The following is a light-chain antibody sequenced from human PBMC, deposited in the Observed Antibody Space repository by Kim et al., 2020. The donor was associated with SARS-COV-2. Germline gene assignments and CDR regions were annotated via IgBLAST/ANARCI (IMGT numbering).Light chain of an antibody. CDR1: SSKIGAGSD. V-gene: IGLV1-40*01. CDR3: QSYDSNLNWV. J-gene: IGLJ3*02. Sequence: QRVTISCTGSSSKIGAGSDVHCYQHFPGTAPKILCYGNNTRPSGGPDRFSGSKSGTSASLAITGLQAEDEADYYCQSYDSNLNWVFGGGTKLTVL. CDR2: GNN.